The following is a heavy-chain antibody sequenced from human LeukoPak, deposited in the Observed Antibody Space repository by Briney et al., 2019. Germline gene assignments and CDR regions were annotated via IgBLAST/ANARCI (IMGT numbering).Heavy chain of an antibody. J-gene: IGHJ5*02. D-gene: IGHD6-6*01. CDR2: IYYSGST. Sequence: PSETLSLTCTVSGGSVSGYYWSWIRQPPGKGLEWIGYIYYSGSTNYNPSLKSRVTISVDTTENQFSLKLTSVTGADTVVYYCARDREYSSSGLVWFDPWGHGILVTVSS. CDR3: ARDREYSSSGLVWFDP. V-gene: IGHV4-59*02. CDR1: GGSVSGYY.